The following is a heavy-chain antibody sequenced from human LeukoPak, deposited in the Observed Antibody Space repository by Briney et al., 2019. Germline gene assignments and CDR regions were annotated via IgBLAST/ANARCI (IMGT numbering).Heavy chain of an antibody. CDR1: GYTFTSYY. V-gene: IGHV1-2*02. CDR3: GEDGALLY. J-gene: IGHJ4*02. CDR2: INPNTGGT. Sequence: GASLRVSCKASGYTFTSYYMHWVRQAPGQGLEWMGWINPNTGGTNYAQKFQGRVTMTRDTSSSTAYMELSRLRSDDTAVYYCGEDGALLYWGQGTLVTVSS. D-gene: IGHD3-16*01.